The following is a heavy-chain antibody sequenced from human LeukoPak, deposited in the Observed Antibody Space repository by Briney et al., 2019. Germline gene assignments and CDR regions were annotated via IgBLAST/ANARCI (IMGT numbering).Heavy chain of an antibody. J-gene: IGHJ4*02. V-gene: IGHV3-53*01. CDR2: IYSEGTT. CDR1: GFTVSSND. Sequence: GGSLRLSCAASGFTVSSNDMNWVRQAPGKGLECVSLIYSEGTTYYTDSVRGRFTISRDSSKNTLYLQMNSLRADDTAVYYCARGRPLFYFDYWGQGTLVTASS. CDR3: ARGRPLFYFDY.